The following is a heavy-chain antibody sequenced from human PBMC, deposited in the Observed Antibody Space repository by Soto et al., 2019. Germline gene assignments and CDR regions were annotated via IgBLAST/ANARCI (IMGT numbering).Heavy chain of an antibody. CDR2: IYYSGRT. V-gene: IGHV4-30-4*01. Sequence: QVQLQESGPGLVKPSQTLSLTCTVSGRSISSDYYYWSWIRQPPGKGLEWIGYIYYSGRTAYNPSLKSRIIISIDTSKNQFSLSLNSLNAADTAVYYCAGELSNSPEYFDFWGLGTLVTVSS. CDR1: GRSISSDYYY. CDR3: AGELSNSPEYFDF. J-gene: IGHJ4*02. D-gene: IGHD6-6*01.